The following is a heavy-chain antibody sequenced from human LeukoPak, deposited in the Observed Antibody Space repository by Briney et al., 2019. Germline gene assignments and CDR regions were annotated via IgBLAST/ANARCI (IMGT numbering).Heavy chain of an antibody. J-gene: IGHJ4*02. D-gene: IGHD5-24*01. Sequence: ASVKVSCKVSGYTLTELSMHWVRQAPGKGLEWMGGFDPEDGETIYAQKFQGRVTMTEDTSTDTAYMELSSLRSEDTAVYCCATIRDGYNLYRFDYWGQGTLVTVSS. CDR2: FDPEDGET. V-gene: IGHV1-24*01. CDR1: GYTLTELS. CDR3: ATIRDGYNLYRFDY.